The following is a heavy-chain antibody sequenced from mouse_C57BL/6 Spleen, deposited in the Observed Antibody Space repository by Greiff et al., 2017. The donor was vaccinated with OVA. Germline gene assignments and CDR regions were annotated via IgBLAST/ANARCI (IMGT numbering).Heavy chain of an antibody. Sequence: QVQLQQSGPELVKPGASVKLSCKASGYTFTSYDINWVKQRPGQGLEWIGRIYPRDGSTKYNEKFKGKATLTVDTSSSTAYMELHSLTSEDSAVYFCARSRGGNYGGPYFDVWGTGTTVTVSS. J-gene: IGHJ1*03. V-gene: IGHV1-85*01. CDR2: IYPRDGST. D-gene: IGHD2-1*01. CDR3: ARSRGGNYGGPYFDV. CDR1: GYTFTSYD.